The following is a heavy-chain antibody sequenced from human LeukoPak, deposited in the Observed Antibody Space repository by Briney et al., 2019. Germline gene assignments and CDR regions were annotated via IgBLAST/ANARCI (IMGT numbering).Heavy chain of an antibody. CDR2: IIPIFGTA. D-gene: IGHD2-2*02. V-gene: IGHV1-69*01. CDR3: ARDRRGYCSSTSCYTVDS. Sequence: SVKVSCKASGGTFSSYAISWVRQAPGQGLEWMRGIIPIFGTANYAQKFQGRVTITADESTSTAYMELSRLRSEDTAVYYCARDRRGYCSSTSCYTVDSWGQGNLVTVSS. J-gene: IGHJ4*02. CDR1: GGTFSSYA.